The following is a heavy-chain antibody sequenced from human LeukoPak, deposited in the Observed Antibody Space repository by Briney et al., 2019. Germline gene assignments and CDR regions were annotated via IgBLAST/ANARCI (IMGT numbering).Heavy chain of an antibody. J-gene: IGHJ4*02. D-gene: IGHD6-13*01. CDR3: ARSPEKPGIAAAEFDY. CDR2: IKQDGSEK. V-gene: IGHV3-7*01. CDR1: GFTFSSHW. Sequence: PGGSLRLSCAASGFTFSSHWMSWVRQAPGKGLEWVANIKQDGSEKYYVDSVKGRFTISRDNAKNSLYLQMNSLRAEDTAVYYCARSPEKPGIAAAEFDYWGQGTLVTVSS.